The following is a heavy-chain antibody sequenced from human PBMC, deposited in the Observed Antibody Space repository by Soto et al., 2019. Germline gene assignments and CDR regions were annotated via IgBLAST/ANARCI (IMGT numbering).Heavy chain of an antibody. Sequence: GESLKISCKGSGYSFTSYWISWVRQMPGKGLEWMGRIDPSDSYTNYSPSFQGHVTISADKSISTAYLQWSSLKASDTAMYYCARLPLHIAEAGNDAFDIWGQGTMVTVSS. CDR2: IDPSDSYT. CDR3: ARLPLHIAEAGNDAFDI. J-gene: IGHJ3*02. CDR1: GYSFTSYW. D-gene: IGHD6-13*01. V-gene: IGHV5-10-1*01.